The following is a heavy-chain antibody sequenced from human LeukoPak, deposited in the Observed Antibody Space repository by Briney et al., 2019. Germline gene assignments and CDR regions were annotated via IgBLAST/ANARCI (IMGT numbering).Heavy chain of an antibody. Sequence: AETLSLTYTVSGGSISSYYWSWIRQPPGKGREWIGYIYYSGSTNYNPSLKSRVTISVDTSKNQFSLKLSSVTAADTAVYYCARDSYGYGYPVVPWFDPWGQGTLVSVSS. D-gene: IGHD5-18*01. V-gene: IGHV4-59*01. CDR1: GGSISSYY. CDR3: ARDSYGYGYPVVPWFDP. CDR2: IYYSGST. J-gene: IGHJ5*02.